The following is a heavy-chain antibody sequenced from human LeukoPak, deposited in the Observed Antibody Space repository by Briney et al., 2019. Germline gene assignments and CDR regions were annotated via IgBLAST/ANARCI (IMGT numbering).Heavy chain of an antibody. CDR1: GGSISSGSYY. CDR2: IYTSGST. Sequence: SQTLSLTCTVYGGSISSGSYYWSWLRQPAGKGMEWIGRIYTSGSTNYNPSLKSRVTISVDTSKNQFSLKLSSVTAADTAVYYCASRRECIRPNPSYP. J-gene: IGHJ5*02. V-gene: IGHV4-61*02. D-gene: IGHD3-10*01. CDR3: ASRRECIRPNPSYP.